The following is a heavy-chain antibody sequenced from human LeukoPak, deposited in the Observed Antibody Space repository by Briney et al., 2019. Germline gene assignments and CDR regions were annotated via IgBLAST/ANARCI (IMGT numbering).Heavy chain of an antibody. CDR2: ISSSSSYI. CDR1: GFTFSSYS. J-gene: IGHJ4*02. D-gene: IGHD3-10*01. CDR3: ARHTLWFGESSLDY. Sequence: GGSLRLSCAASGFTFSSYSMNWVRQAPGKGLEWVSSISSSSSYIYYADSVKGRFTISRDNAKNSLYLQMNSLRAEDTAVYYCARHTLWFGESSLDYWGQGTLVTVSS. V-gene: IGHV3-21*04.